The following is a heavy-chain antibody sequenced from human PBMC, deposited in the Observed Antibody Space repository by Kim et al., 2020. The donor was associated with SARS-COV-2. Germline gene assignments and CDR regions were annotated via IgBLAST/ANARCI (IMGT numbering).Heavy chain of an antibody. CDR1: GFTFSSYG. CDR2: ISYDGSNK. J-gene: IGHJ4*02. V-gene: IGHV3-30*18. Sequence: GGSLRLSCAASGFTFSSYGMHWVRQAPGKGLEWVAVISYDGSNKYYADSVKGRFTISRDNSKNTLYLQMNSLRAEDTAVYYCAKVGDRYCSSTSCYLFDYWGQGTLVTVSS. CDR3: AKVGDRYCSSTSCYLFDY. D-gene: IGHD2-2*01.